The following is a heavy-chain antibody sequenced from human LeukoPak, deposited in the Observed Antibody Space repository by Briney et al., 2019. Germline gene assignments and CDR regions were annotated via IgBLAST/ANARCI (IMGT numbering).Heavy chain of an antibody. CDR3: ATTGYCSGGSCRTFDY. J-gene: IGHJ4*02. CDR1: GGTFSSYA. Sequence: ASVKVSCKASGGTFSSYAISWVRQAPGQGLEWMGGIIPIFGTANYAQKFQGRVTITADESTSTAYMELSSLRSEDTAVYYCATTGYCSGGSCRTFDYWGQGTLVTVSS. CDR2: IIPIFGTA. V-gene: IGHV1-69*13. D-gene: IGHD2-15*01.